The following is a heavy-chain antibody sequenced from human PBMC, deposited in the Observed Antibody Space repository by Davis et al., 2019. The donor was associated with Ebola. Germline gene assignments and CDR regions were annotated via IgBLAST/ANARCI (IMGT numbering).Heavy chain of an antibody. Sequence: PGGSLRLSCEASGFTFSSYWMSWVRQAPGKGLEWVGRIKSKTDGGTTDYAAPVKGRFTISRDDSKNTLYLQMNSLKTEDTAVYYCTTDSSGYYYYYYYYMDVWGKGTTVTVSS. CDR2: IKSKTDGGTT. CDR3: TTDSSGYYYYYYYYMDV. D-gene: IGHD3-22*01. CDR1: GFTFSSYW. J-gene: IGHJ6*03. V-gene: IGHV3-15*01.